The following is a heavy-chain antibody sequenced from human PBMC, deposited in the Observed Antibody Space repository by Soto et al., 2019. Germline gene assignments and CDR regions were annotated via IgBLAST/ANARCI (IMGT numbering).Heavy chain of an antibody. J-gene: IGHJ5*02. CDR1: GGTFSSYT. CDR2: IIPILGIA. V-gene: IGHV1-69*08. D-gene: IGHD1-26*01. CDR3: AREGRMRELLAFDR. Sequence: QVQLVQSGAEVKKPGSSVKVSCKASGGTFSSYTISWVRQAPGQGLEWMGRIIPILGIANYAQEFQGRVTITADKSTSTAYMELSRLRSEDTAVYYCAREGRMRELLAFDRWGQGTLVTVSS.